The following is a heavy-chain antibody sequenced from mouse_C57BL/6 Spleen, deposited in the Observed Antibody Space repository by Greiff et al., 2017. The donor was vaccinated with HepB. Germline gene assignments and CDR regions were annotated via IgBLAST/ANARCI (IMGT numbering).Heavy chain of an antibody. J-gene: IGHJ2*01. CDR2: IDPNSGGT. CDR1: GYTFTSYW. Sequence: QVQLQQPGAELVKPGASVKLSCKASGYTFTSYWMHWVKQRPGRGLEWIGRIDPNSGGTKYNEKFKSKATLTVDKTSSTAYMQLRSLTSEDSAVYYCAITTVVATWDFDYWGQGTTLTVSS. D-gene: IGHD1-1*01. CDR3: AITTVVATWDFDY. V-gene: IGHV1-72*01.